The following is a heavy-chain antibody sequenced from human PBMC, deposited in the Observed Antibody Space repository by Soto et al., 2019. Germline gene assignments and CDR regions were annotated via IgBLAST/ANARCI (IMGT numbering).Heavy chain of an antibody. D-gene: IGHD6-19*01. CDR2: ISYDGSNK. J-gene: IGHJ4*02. CDR1: GFTFSSYG. CDR3: AKKGPYSSGPIDY. V-gene: IGHV3-30*18. Sequence: GGSLRLSCAASGFTFSSYGMHWVRQAPGKGLEWVAVISYDGSNKYYADSVKGRFTISRDNSKNTLYLQMNSLRAEDTAVYYCAKKGPYSSGPIDYWGQGTLVTVSS.